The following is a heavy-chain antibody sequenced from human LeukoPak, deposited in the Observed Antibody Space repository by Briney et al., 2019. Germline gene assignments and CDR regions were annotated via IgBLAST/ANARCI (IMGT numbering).Heavy chain of an antibody. CDR1: GFIFSSYA. CDR2: LSGSGCTT. D-gene: IGHD3-22*01. J-gene: IGHJ4*02. Sequence: PGGSLRLSCAASGFIFSSYAMSWVRQAPGRGLEWVSSLSGSGCTTYYADSVKGRFTISRDSSKNTLYLQMNSLRAEDTAVYYCAKDTRYYDSSGYYRLDYWGQGTLVTVSS. CDR3: AKDTRYYDSSGYYRLDY. V-gene: IGHV3-23*01.